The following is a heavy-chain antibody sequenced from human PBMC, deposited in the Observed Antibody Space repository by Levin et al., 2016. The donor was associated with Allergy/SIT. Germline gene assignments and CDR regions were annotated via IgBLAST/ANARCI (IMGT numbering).Heavy chain of an antibody. Sequence: SETLSLTCTVSGGSISSYYWSWIRQPAGKGLEWIGRIYTSGSTNYNPSLKSRVTMSVDTSKNQFSLKLSSVTAADTAVYYCARDTLMTTVALYYYYGMDVWGQGTTVTVSS. CDR3: ARDTLMTTVALYYYYGMDV. CDR2: IYTSGST. D-gene: IGHD4-23*01. V-gene: IGHV4-4*07. J-gene: IGHJ6*02. CDR1: GGSISSYY.